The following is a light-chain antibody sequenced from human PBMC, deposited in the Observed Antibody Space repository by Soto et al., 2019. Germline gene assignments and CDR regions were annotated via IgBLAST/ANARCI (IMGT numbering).Light chain of an antibody. CDR3: QQYNSYSRNT. CDR1: QSISSW. J-gene: IGKJ2*01. V-gene: IGKV1-5*03. Sequence: DIQMTQSPSTLSASVGDRVTITCRASQSISSWLAWYQQKPGKAPKLLIYKASSLESGGPSRFSGSRSGTEFTLTISSLQPDDFASYYCQQYNSYSRNTFRQGTKLEIK. CDR2: KAS.